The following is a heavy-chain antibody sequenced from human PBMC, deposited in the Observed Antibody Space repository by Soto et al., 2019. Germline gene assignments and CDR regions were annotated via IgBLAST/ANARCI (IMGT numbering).Heavy chain of an antibody. Sequence: QVELVESGGGEVQPGRSLRLSCAASGFIFSNYGMHWVRQAPGKGLEWVAVIWYNTYNRYYADSVTGRFTISRDDSKNTVYLQMNSLTVEDTAVYYWARGLMVREKMFFDYWGRGTLVTVSS. CDR2: IWYNTYNR. D-gene: IGHD3-10*01. J-gene: IGHJ4*02. V-gene: IGHV3-33*01. CDR3: ARGLMVREKMFFDY. CDR1: GFIFSNYG.